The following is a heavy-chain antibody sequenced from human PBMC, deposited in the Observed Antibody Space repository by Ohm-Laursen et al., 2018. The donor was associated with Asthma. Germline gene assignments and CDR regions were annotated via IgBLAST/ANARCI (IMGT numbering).Heavy chain of an antibody. J-gene: IGHJ4*02. CDR2: FNSGTGDI. CDR3: ASSKGYGDYQSLDY. D-gene: IGHD4-17*01. Sequence: ASVKVSCKASGYTFTSYAMHWVRQAPGQGLEWMGWFNSGTGDITYSHKFQGRVTITADTSASTTFMELPSLTSEDTAVYYCASSKGYGDYQSLDYWGQGTLVTVSS. CDR1: GYTFTSYA. V-gene: IGHV1-3*01.